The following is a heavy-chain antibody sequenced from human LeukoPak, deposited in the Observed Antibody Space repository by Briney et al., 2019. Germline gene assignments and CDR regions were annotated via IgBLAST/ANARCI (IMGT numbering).Heavy chain of an antibody. D-gene: IGHD3-10*01. CDR1: GGSFSGYY. CDR3: ARARRLWFGELLS. J-gene: IGHJ5*02. CDR2: INHSGST. Sequence: SETLSLTCAVYGGSFSGYYWSWIRQPPGKGLERIGEINHSGSTNYNPSLKSRVTISVDTSKNQFSLKLSSVTAADTAVYYCARARRLWFGELLSWGQGTLVTVSS. V-gene: IGHV4-34*01.